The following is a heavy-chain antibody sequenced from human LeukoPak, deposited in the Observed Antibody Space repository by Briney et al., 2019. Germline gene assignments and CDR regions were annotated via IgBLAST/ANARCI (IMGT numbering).Heavy chain of an antibody. V-gene: IGHV4-30-2*01. Sequence: SETLSLTCAVSGGSISSGGYSWSWIRQPPGKGLEWIGYIYHSGSTYYNPSLKSRVTISVDRSKNQFSLKLSSVTAADTAAYYCARPRGYCSSTSCLKGRDAFDIWGQGTMVTVSS. D-gene: IGHD2-2*01. J-gene: IGHJ3*02. CDR3: ARPRGYCSSTSCLKGRDAFDI. CDR2: IYHSGST. CDR1: GGSISSGGYS.